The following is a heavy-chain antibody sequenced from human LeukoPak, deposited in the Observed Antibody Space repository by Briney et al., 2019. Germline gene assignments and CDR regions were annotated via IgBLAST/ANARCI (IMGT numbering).Heavy chain of an antibody. V-gene: IGHV3-23*01. D-gene: IGHD3-3*01. Sequence: PGGSLRLSCAASGFTFSGYAMSWVRQAPGKGLEWVSAISGSGGSTYYADSVKGRFTISRDNSKNTLYLQMNSLRAEDTAVYYCAKDGASYYDFWSGYYNPYYFDYWGQGTLVTVSS. CDR3: AKDGASYYDFWSGYYNPYYFDY. CDR2: ISGSGGST. CDR1: GFTFSGYA. J-gene: IGHJ4*02.